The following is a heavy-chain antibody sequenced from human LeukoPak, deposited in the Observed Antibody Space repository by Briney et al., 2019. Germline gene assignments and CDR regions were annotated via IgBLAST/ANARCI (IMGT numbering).Heavy chain of an antibody. CDR1: GGSISSGSYY. CDR2: IYTSGST. Sequence: SETLSLTCTVSGGSISSGSYYWSWIRQPAGKGPEWIGRIYTSGSTNYNPSLKSRVTISVDTSKNQFSLKLSSVTAADTAVYYCARISDSGWYVFDYWAREPWSPSPQ. CDR3: ARISDSGWYVFDY. D-gene: IGHD6-19*01. J-gene: IGHJ4*02. V-gene: IGHV4-61*02.